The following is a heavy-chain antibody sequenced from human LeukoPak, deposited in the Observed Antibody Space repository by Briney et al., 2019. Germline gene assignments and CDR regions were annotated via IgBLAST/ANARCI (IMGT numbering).Heavy chain of an antibody. CDR2: ISGGSNYI. CDR3: ARSDAPVVAATESFDY. Sequence: PGGSLRLSCAASGFTFKTYSMNWVRQAPGKGLEWVSSISGGSNYIYYADSVKGRFTISRDNAKNSLYLQMNSLRAEDTAVYYCARSDAPVVAATESFDYWGQGTLVTVSS. CDR1: GFTFKTYS. V-gene: IGHV3-21*01. D-gene: IGHD2-15*01. J-gene: IGHJ4*02.